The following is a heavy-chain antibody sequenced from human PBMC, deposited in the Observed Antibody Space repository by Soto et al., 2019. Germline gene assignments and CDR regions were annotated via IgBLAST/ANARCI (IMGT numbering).Heavy chain of an antibody. J-gene: IGHJ3*02. CDR3: ARDLPPHLSLHLGELSDDAFDI. D-gene: IGHD3-16*02. CDR1: GYTFTSYY. CDR2: INPSGGST. Sequence: GASVKVSCKASGYTFTSYYMHWVRQAPGQGLEWMGIINPSGGSTSYAQKFQGRVTMTRDTSTSTVYMELSSLRSEDTAVYYCARDLPPHLSLHLGELSDDAFDIWGQGTMVTV. V-gene: IGHV1-46*03.